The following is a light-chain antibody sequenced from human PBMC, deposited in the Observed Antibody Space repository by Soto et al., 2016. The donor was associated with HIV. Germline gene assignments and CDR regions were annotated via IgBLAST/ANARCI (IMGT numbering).Light chain of an antibody. Sequence: SYVLTQPPSVPVAPGKTARITCGGNNIGRKSVHWYQQKPGQAPVLVVYDDSDRPSGIPERFSGSNSGNTATLTISRVEAGDEADYCCQVWDISSDHPLFGGGTKLTVL. J-gene: IGLJ2*01. CDR3: QVWDISSDHPL. CDR1: NIGRKS. CDR2: DDS. V-gene: IGLV3-21*03.